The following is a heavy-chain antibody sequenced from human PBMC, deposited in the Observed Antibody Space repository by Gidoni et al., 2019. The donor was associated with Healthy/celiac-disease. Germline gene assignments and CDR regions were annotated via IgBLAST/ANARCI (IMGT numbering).Heavy chain of an antibody. D-gene: IGHD3-10*01. CDR2: IYYSGST. J-gene: IGHJ6*02. V-gene: IGHV4-39*01. Sequence: QLQLQESGPGLVKPSETLSLTCTVSGGSISSSSYYWGWIRPPPGKGLEWIGSIYYSGSTYYNPSLKSRVTISVDTSKDQFSLKLSSVTAADTAVYYCARAGVRGVKYGMDVWGQGTTVTVSS. CDR3: ARAGVRGVKYGMDV. CDR1: GGSISSSSYY.